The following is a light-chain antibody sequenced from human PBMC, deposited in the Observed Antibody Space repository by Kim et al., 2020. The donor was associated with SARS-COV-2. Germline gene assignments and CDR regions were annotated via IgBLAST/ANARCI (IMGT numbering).Light chain of an antibody. J-gene: IGLJ2*01. V-gene: IGLV2-11*01. CDR2: DVS. CDR3: CSYAGTFTSL. Sequence: HSALTQPRSVSGSPGQSVTISCTGTSSDVGSYNYVSWYQQHPGKAPKVMIYDVSKRPSGVPDRFSGSKSGNTASLTISGLQADDEADYYCCSYAGTFTSLFGGGTKLTVL. CDR1: SSDVGSYNY.